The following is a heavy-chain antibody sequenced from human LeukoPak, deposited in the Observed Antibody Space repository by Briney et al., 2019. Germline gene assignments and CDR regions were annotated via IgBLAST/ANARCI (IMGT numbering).Heavy chain of an antibody. J-gene: IGHJ6*02. D-gene: IGHD3-3*01. CDR1: GGTFSSYA. CDR3: AREAPFGVVQSRYGMDV. V-gene: IGHV1-69*13. CDR2: IIPIFGTA. Sequence: SVKVSCKASGGTFSSYAISWVRQAPGQGLEWMGGIIPIFGTANYAQKFQGRVTITADESTSSAYMELKSLTSDDTAVYYCAREAPFGVVQSRYGMDVWGQGTTVTVSS.